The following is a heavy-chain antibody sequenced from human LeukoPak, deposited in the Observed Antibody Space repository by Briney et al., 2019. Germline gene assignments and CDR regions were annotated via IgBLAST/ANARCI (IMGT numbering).Heavy chain of an antibody. Sequence: ASVKVSCKASGGTFSSYAISWVRQAPGQGLEWMGWINPNSGGTNYAQKFQGRVTMTRDTSISTAYMELSRLRSDDTAVYYCARTSGALYFDYWGQGTLVTVSS. CDR1: GGTFSSYA. CDR2: INPNSGGT. V-gene: IGHV1-2*02. CDR3: ARTSGALYFDY. J-gene: IGHJ4*02. D-gene: IGHD3-10*01.